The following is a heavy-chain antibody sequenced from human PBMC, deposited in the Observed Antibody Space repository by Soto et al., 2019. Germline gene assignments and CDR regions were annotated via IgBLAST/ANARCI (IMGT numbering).Heavy chain of an antibody. J-gene: IGHJ4*02. CDR2: IIPIFGTA. CDR3: AKDDFTDRGDDYFDY. CDR1: GGTFSSYA. D-gene: IGHD2-21*02. Sequence: SVKVSCKASGGTFSSYAISWVRQAPGQGLEWMGGIIPIFGTANYAQKFQGRVTITADKSTSTAYMELSSLRSEDTAVYYCAKDDFTDRGDDYFDYWGPGTLVTVSS. V-gene: IGHV1-69*06.